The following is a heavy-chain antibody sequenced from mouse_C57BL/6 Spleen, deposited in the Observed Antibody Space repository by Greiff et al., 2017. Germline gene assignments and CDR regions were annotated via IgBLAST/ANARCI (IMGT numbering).Heavy chain of an antibody. V-gene: IGHV1-55*01. D-gene: IGHD2-3*01. CDR1: GYTFTSYW. Sequence: VQLQQPGAELVQPGASVKMSCKASGYTFTSYWITWVKQRPGQGLEWIGDIYPGSGSTNYNEKFTSKATLTVDTSSSTAYMQLSSLTSEDSAVYYCARRDGYLAWFAYWGQGTLVTGSA. CDR2: IYPGSGST. CDR3: ARRDGYLAWFAY. J-gene: IGHJ3*01.